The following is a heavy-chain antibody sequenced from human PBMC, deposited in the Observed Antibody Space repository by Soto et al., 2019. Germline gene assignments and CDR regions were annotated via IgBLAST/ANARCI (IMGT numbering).Heavy chain of an antibody. J-gene: IGHJ6*02. D-gene: IGHD1-26*01. V-gene: IGHV4-59*01. CDR1: GGSISSYY. CDR3: ARTSGWELPYGMDV. CDR2: IYYSGST. Sequence: SETLSLTCTVSGGSISSYYWSWIRQPPGKGLEWIGYIYYSGSTNYNPSLKSRVTISVDTSKNQFSLKLSSVTAADTAVYYCARTSGWELPYGMDVWGQGTTVTVSS.